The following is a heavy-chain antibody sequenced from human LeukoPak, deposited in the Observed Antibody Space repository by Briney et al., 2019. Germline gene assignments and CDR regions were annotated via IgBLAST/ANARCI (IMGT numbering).Heavy chain of an antibody. CDR3: ARAGGGREKYCSGGSCYSANFQH. D-gene: IGHD2-15*01. CDR2: IRSSGSTI. CDR1: GFTFSVYY. Sequence: PGWSLRLSCAASGFTFSVYYMSWIRQAPGEGLEWVSYIRSSGSTIYYADSVKGRFTISRDNAKNSLYLQMNSLRAEDTAVYYCARAGGGREKYCSGGSCYSANFQHWGQGTLVTVSS. J-gene: IGHJ1*01. V-gene: IGHV3-11*04.